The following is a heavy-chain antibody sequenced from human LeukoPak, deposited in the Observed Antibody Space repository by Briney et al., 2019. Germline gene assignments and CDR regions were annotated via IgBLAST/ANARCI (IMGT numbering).Heavy chain of an antibody. CDR2: IDPYTGNT. J-gene: IGHJ4*02. CDR1: GHTFVGYY. Sequence: ASVKVSCKASGHTFVGYYLHWVRRAPGQGLEWMAWIDPYTGNTHYAQKFQGRITVTRDTSVSTTYMELSWLTSDDTARYYCAREYSASEHWGQGTLVTVST. V-gene: IGHV1-2*02. CDR3: AREYSASEH. D-gene: IGHD5-12*01.